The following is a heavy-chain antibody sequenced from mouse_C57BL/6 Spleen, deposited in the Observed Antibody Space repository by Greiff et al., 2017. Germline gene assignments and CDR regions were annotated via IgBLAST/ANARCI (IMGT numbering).Heavy chain of an antibody. CDR3: ARPVVKEIYAMDY. J-gene: IGHJ4*01. CDR1: GYTFTSYW. V-gene: IGHV1-55*01. Sequence: QVQLKEPGAELVKPGASVKMSCKASGYTFTSYWITWVKQRPGQGLEWIGDIYPGSGSTNYNEKFKSKATLTVDTSSSTAYMQLSSLTSEDSAVYYCARPVVKEIYAMDYWGQGTSVTVSS. CDR2: IYPGSGST. D-gene: IGHD1-1*01.